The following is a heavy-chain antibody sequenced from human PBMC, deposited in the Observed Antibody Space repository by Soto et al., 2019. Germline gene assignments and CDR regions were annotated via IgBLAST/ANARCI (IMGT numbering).Heavy chain of an antibody. Sequence: ASETLSLTCTVSGGSFNSGSYSWRWIRQPPGKGLEWIGYVYHTGRTSYNPSLKSRVSISMDTSKNQFSLNLDSVTAADTAVYFCARDFAYFDSWGQGTLVTVSS. CDR3: ARDFAYFDS. V-gene: IGHV4-61*01. D-gene: IGHD3-3*01. CDR1: GGSFNSGSYS. CDR2: VYHTGRT. J-gene: IGHJ4*02.